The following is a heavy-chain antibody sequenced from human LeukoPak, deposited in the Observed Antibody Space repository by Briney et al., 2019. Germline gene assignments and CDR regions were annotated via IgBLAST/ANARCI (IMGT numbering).Heavy chain of an antibody. D-gene: IGHD6-13*01. J-gene: IGHJ4*02. Sequence: PSETLSLTCTVSSGSISTYYWTWIRQPPGKGLEWIGNILYTGSTNYNPSLKSRLTISVDTSKKAFTLKLTSVTAADTAVYYCARGSVWSRFLDSWGQGALVTVSS. V-gene: IGHV4-59*01. CDR1: SGSISTYY. CDR3: ARGSVWSRFLDS. CDR2: ILYTGST.